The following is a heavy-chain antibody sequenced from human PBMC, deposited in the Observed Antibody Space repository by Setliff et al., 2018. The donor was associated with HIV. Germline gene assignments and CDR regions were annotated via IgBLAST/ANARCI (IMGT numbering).Heavy chain of an antibody. CDR2: ITDDGTA. D-gene: IGHD2-8*01. V-gene: IGHV4-39*02. CDR3: ARGRSCESDWCWLYYNYYYGMDV. J-gene: IGHJ6*02. Sequence: SETLSLTCTVSGGSISSGSYYWSWIRQPPGKGLEWIGEITDDGTATYTSSLKSRVTISLDTSKKQLSLKVTSVTAADTAIYYCARGRSCESDWCWLYYNYYYGMDVWAQGTAVTV. CDR1: GGSISSGSYY.